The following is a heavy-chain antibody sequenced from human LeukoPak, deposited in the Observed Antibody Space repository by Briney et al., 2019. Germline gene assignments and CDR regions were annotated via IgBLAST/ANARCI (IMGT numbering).Heavy chain of an antibody. CDR3: ARGTYYYDSSGYRFDY. D-gene: IGHD3-22*01. CDR2: IYYSGNT. Sequence: SETLSLTCTVSGGSISSGGYYWSWIRQHPGKGLEWIGYIYYSGNTYYNPSLKSRVTISVDTSKNQFSLKLSSVTAADTAVYYCARGTYYYDSSGYRFDYWGQGTLVTVSS. V-gene: IGHV4-31*03. J-gene: IGHJ4*02. CDR1: GGSISSGGYY.